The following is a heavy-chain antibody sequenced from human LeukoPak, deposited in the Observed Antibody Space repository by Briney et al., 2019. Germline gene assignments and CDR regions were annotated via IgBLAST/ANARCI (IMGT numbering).Heavy chain of an antibody. CDR3: AGSGWYLFNAFDI. Sequence: SGTLPLTCTVSGGSISSCYWSWIRQPPGKGLEWIGYIYYSGSTNYNPSLKSRVTISVDTSKNQFSLKLSSVTAADTAVYYCAGSGWYLFNAFDIWGQGTMVTVSS. V-gene: IGHV4-59*01. CDR2: IYYSGST. CDR1: GGSISSCY. D-gene: IGHD6-19*01. J-gene: IGHJ3*02.